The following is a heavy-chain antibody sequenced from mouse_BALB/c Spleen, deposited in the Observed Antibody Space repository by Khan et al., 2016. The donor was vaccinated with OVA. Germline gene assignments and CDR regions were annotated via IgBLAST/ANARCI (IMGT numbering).Heavy chain of an antibody. J-gene: IGHJ2*01. CDR1: GYSITSGYG. CDR3: ARTARIKY. Sequence: EVQLQESGPGLVKPSQSLSLTCTVTGYSITSGYGWNWNRQFPGNKLEWMGYISYSGSTNYNPSLKSRISITRDTSKNQVFLQLNSVTTEDTATYYCARTARIKYWGQGTTLTVSS. CDR2: ISYSGST. V-gene: IGHV3-2*02. D-gene: IGHD1-2*01.